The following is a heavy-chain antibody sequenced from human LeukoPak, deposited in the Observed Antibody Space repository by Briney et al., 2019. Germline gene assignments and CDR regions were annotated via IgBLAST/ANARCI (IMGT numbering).Heavy chain of an antibody. D-gene: IGHD6-6*01. CDR2: ISSGSSSI. V-gene: IGHV3-48*03. J-gene: IGHJ4*02. Sequence: HPGGSLRLSCAASGFTFSSYEMNWVRQAPGKGLEWVSYISSGSSSIFYADSVKGRFTISRDNAKNSLYLQMNSLRAEDTAVYYCARGGIAARFAYWGQGTLVTVSS. CDR3: ARGGIAARFAY. CDR1: GFTFSSYE.